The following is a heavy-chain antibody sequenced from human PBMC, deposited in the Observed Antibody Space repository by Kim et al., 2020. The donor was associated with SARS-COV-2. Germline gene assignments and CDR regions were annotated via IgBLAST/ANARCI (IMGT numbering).Heavy chain of an antibody. V-gene: IGHV2-5*02. Sequence: SGPTLVNPTQTLTLTCTFSGFSLSTYGVSVGWIRRAPGKALEWLAVIYWDNDNRPSPSRETRLPITKDTSKNQVVLTMTNMDPAYKTTYFCAHSPSYNWFDAWGEGTLLTVSS. CDR2: IYWDNDN. CDR1: GFSLSTYGVS. CDR3: AHSPSYNWFDA. J-gene: IGHJ5*01.